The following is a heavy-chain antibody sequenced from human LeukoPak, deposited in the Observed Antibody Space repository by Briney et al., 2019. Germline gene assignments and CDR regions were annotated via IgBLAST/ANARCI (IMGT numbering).Heavy chain of an antibody. CDR2: IYYSGST. Sequence: SETLSLTCTVSGGSISSYYWSWIRQPPGKGLEWIGYIYYSGSTNYNPSLKSRVTISVDTSKNQFSLKLSSVTAADTAVYYCARHSRRYHSGSLGWFDPWGQGTLVTVSS. D-gene: IGHD1-26*01. J-gene: IGHJ5*02. V-gene: IGHV4-59*08. CDR3: ARHSRRYHSGSLGWFDP. CDR1: GGSISSYY.